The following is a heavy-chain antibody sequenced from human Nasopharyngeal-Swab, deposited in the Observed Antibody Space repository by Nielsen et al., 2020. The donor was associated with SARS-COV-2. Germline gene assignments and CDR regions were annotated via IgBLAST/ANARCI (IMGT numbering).Heavy chain of an antibody. CDR3: AKVTGLGNEN. CDR1: GFTFSGYA. CDR2: ISGSGGST. J-gene: IGHJ4*02. Sequence: GESLKISCAASGFTFSGYAMSWVRQAPGKGLEWVSAISGSGGSTYYADSVKGRFTISRDNSKNTLYLQMNSLRAEDTAVYYCAKVTGLGNENWGQGTLVTVSS. V-gene: IGHV3-23*01. D-gene: IGHD3-16*01.